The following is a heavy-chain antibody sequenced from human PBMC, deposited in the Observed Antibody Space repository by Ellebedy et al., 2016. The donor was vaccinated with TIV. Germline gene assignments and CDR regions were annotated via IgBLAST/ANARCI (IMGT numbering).Heavy chain of an antibody. D-gene: IGHD3-16*01. CDR1: GFTFSSSD. CDR2: DVLDGYRK. V-gene: IGHV3-30*03. J-gene: IGHJ4*02. Sequence: HGGSLRLSCAASGFTFSSSDMHWVRQTPGKGLEWLSHDVLDGYRKYYADSVRGRFTTSRDISKNTLFLQMNSLRVEDTAVYYGTRGPTHGGFDYWGQGTLVTVSS. CDR3: TRGPTHGGFDY.